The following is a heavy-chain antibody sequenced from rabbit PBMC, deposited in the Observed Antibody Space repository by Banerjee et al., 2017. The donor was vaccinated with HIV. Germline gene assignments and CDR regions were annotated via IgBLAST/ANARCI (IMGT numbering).Heavy chain of an antibody. V-gene: IGHV1S40*01. D-gene: IGHD1-1*01. CDR3: VREVYHILGL. CDR2: IDTGSSDFT. CDR1: GVSFSSNYY. Sequence: QSLEESGGDLVKPGASLTLTCTASGVSFSSNYYMCWVRQAPGKGLEWIACIDTGSSDFTYFASWVKGRFTISRDNAQNTLYLQLNSLTAADTATYFCVREVYHILGLWGQGTLVTVS. J-gene: IGHJ3*01.